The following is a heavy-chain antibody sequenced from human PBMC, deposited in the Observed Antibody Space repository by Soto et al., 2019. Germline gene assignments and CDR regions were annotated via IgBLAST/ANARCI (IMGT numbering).Heavy chain of an antibody. CDR2: IIPIFGTA. Sequence: ASVKVSCKASGGTFSSYAISWVRQAPGQGLEWMGGIIPIFGTANYAQKFQGRVTITADESTSTAYMELSSLRSEDTAVYYCAQNRYTIFGVVPKIPHAFDIWGQGTMVTVSS. V-gene: IGHV1-69*13. CDR1: GGTFSSYA. J-gene: IGHJ3*02. D-gene: IGHD3-3*01. CDR3: AQNRYTIFGVVPKIPHAFDI.